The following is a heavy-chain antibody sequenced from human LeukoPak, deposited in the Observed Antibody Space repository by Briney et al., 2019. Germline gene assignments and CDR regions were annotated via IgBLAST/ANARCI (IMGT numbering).Heavy chain of an antibody. D-gene: IGHD3-22*01. CDR3: AKVRNYFDSSGRHFDY. CDR2: ISASGGTT. V-gene: IGHV3-23*01. Sequence: GGSLRLSCAASGFTFSSYAMTWVRQAPRKGLEWVSVISASGGTTYYGDPVKGRFTISRDNSKNTLYLQMNRLRAEDTAVYYCAKVRNYFDSSGRHFDYWGQGAPVTVSS. J-gene: IGHJ4*02. CDR1: GFTFSSYA.